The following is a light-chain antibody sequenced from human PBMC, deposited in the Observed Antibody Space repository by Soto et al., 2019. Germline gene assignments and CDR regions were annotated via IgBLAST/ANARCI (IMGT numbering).Light chain of an antibody. J-gene: IGKJ1*01. CDR1: QSLTSN. CDR3: QQYNDWPLT. CDR2: GAF. V-gene: IGKV3-15*01. Sequence: ATLSCRASQSLTSNNLAWYQQKPGQAPKLLIYGAFTRATGVPARFSGAGSGTEFTLTISSLQSEDFALYYCQQYNDWPLTFGQGTKVDIK.